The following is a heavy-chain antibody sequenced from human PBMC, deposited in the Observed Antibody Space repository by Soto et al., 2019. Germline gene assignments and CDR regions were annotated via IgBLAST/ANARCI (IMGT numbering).Heavy chain of an antibody. CDR1: GYTFSKFG. Sequence: GASVKVSCKASGYTFSKFGVTWVRQAPGQGLEWMGWIIGYNGNTNYAQKVQDRITLTTDTSTSTAYMELRSLRSDDTAVYYCARNDYGDLQGAFDLWGQGTMVTVSS. V-gene: IGHV1-18*01. CDR2: IIGYNGNT. J-gene: IGHJ3*01. CDR3: ARNDYGDLQGAFDL. D-gene: IGHD4-17*01.